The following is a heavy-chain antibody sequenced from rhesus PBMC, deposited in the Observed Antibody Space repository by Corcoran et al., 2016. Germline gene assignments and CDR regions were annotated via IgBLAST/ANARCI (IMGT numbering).Heavy chain of an antibody. J-gene: IGHJ4*01. Sequence: QVTLKESGPALVKPTQTLPLTCTFSGFSISTSGMGVGWIRQPPGKALEWLALIYWDDDKYYSTSLKSRLTISKDTSKNQVVLTMTNMDPVDTATYYCARAMSLIAAGDYWGQGVLVTVSS. D-gene: IGHD6-13*01. V-gene: IGHV2-174*01. CDR1: GFSISTSGMG. CDR3: ARAMSLIAAGDY. CDR2: IYWDDDK.